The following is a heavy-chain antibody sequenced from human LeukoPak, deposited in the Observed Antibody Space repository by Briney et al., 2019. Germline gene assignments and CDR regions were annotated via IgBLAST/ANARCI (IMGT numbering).Heavy chain of an antibody. CDR2: ISSSSSTI. Sequence: GGSLRLSCVASGFTFSSYAVSWVRQAPGKGLEWVSYISSSSSTIYYADSVKGRFTISRDNAKNSLYLQMNSLRTEDTAVYYCARAQYYDFWSGYRPPPPYFDYWGQGTLVTVSS. CDR3: ARAQYYDFWSGYRPPPPYFDY. V-gene: IGHV3-48*04. D-gene: IGHD3-3*01. J-gene: IGHJ4*02. CDR1: GFTFSSYA.